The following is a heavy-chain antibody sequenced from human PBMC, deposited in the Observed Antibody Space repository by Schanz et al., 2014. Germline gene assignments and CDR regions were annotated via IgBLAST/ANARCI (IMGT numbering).Heavy chain of an antibody. CDR1: GFSFSSYS. D-gene: IGHD3-9*01. V-gene: IGHV3-48*01. CDR2: IDGKSTTV. Sequence: DVQLLESGGGLVQPGGSLRLSCSASGFSFSSYSMNWVRQAPGKGLEWLSYIDGKSTTVYYADSVKGRFTVSRDNARNSLYLHMNTLGAEDTAVYYCARDSRPNYDFLTAYYSIDYWGQGTLVTVSS. CDR3: ARDSRPNYDFLTAYYSIDY. J-gene: IGHJ4*02.